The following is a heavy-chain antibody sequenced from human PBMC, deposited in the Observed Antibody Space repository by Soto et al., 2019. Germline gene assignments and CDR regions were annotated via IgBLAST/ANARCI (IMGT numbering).Heavy chain of an antibody. D-gene: IGHD3-3*01. Sequence: PGGSLRLSCAASGFTFSSYWMSWVRQAPGKGLEWVANIKHDGSEKYYVDSVKGRFTISRDNAKNSLSLQMNSLRVEDTAVYYCARAPTYYDFWSGYKYMDVWGKGTTVTVSS. J-gene: IGHJ6*03. CDR2: IKHDGSEK. CDR1: GFTFSSYW. V-gene: IGHV3-7*01. CDR3: ARAPTYYDFWSGYKYMDV.